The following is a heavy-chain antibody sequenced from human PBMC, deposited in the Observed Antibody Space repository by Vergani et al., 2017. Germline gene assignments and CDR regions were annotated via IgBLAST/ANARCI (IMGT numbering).Heavy chain of an antibody. Sequence: QVQLVESGGGVVQPGRSLRLSCAASGFTFSSYGMHWVRQAPGKGLEWVAVIWYDGSNKYYADSVKGRFTISRDNSKNTLYLQMNSLRAEDTAVYYCARGPYSYGYFYYWGQGTLVTVSS. CDR2: IWYDGSNK. D-gene: IGHD5-18*01. CDR3: ARGPYSYGYFYY. J-gene: IGHJ4*02. CDR1: GFTFSSYG. V-gene: IGHV3-33*01.